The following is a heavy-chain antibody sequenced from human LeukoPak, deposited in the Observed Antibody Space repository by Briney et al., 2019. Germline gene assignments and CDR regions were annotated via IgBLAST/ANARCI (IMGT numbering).Heavy chain of an antibody. J-gene: IGHJ4*02. Sequence: GGSLRLSCAASGFTFSSYSMNWVRQAPGKGLERVSSISSSSSYIYYADSVKGRFTISRDNSETTLYLQMNSLRAEDTAVYYCAKDLPAAYFDYWGQGTLVTVSS. CDR2: ISSSSSYI. CDR1: GFTFSSYS. V-gene: IGHV3-21*01. CDR3: AKDLPAAYFDY. D-gene: IGHD2-2*01.